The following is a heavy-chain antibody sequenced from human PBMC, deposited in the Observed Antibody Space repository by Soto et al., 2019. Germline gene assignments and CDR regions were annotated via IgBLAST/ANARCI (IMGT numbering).Heavy chain of an antibody. D-gene: IGHD2-21*02. Sequence: QVQLRESGPGLVKPSQTLSLTCTVSGGSIISGDYYWSWIRQPPGKGLEWIGYIYYSGDTSYNPSLKSRVTISIDTSKNQCSLKLSSVTAADTAFYYCAREGALPFGGNSDYYSTMDVWGQGTTVTVSS. V-gene: IGHV4-30-4*08. CDR2: IYYSGDT. J-gene: IGHJ6*02. CDR1: GGSIISGDYY. CDR3: AREGALPFGGNSDYYSTMDV.